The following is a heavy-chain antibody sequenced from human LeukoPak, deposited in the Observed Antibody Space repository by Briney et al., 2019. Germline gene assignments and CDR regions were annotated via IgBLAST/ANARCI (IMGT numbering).Heavy chain of an antibody. CDR3: AKEGDILIGYYLYQYYYYMDV. J-gene: IGHJ6*03. CDR2: ISGSGGST. D-gene: IGHD3-9*01. V-gene: IGHV3-23*01. CDR1: GFTFSSYA. Sequence: GGSLRLSCAASGFTFSSYAMSWVRQAPGKGLEWVSAISGSGGSTYYADSVKGRFTISRDNSKDTLYLQMNSLRAEDTAIYYCAKEGDILIGYYLYQYYYYMDVWGKGTTVTISS.